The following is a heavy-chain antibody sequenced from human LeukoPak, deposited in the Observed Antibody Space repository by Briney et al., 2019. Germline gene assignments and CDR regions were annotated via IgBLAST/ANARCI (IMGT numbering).Heavy chain of an antibody. Sequence: PGGSLRLSCTASGFTFSDYDIHWVRQATGKGLEWVSAIDTAGDTYYADSVKGRFTISRENAKNSFYLQMNSLRAGDTAVYYCAELGITMIGGVWGKGTTVTISS. V-gene: IGHV3-13*01. D-gene: IGHD3-10*02. CDR2: IDTAGDT. J-gene: IGHJ6*04. CDR3: AELGITMIGGV. CDR1: GFTFSDYD.